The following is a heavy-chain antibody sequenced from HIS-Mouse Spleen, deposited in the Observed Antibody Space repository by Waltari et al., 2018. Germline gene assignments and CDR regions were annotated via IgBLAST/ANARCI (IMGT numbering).Heavy chain of an antibody. D-gene: IGHD3-10*01. CDR3: ARHYYYGSGSYYFDY. CDR2: IYSGGST. V-gene: IGHV3-53*02. Sequence: EVQLVETGGGLIQPGGSLRLSCAASGFTVSRNYMSCVRQAPGKGLEWVSVIYSGGSTYYADSVKGRFTISRDNSKNTLYLQMNSLRAEDTAVYYCARHYYYGSGSYYFDYWGQGTLVTVSS. J-gene: IGHJ4*02. CDR1: GFTVSRNY.